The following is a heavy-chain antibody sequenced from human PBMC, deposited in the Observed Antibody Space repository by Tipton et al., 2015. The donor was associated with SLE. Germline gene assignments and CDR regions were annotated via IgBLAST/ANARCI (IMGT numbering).Heavy chain of an antibody. CDR1: GGSISSGSYY. CDR3: ARYLYSGYDSTRWFDP. J-gene: IGHJ5*02. Sequence: TLSLTCTVSGGSISSGSYYWSWIRQPAGKGLEWIGYIYTSGSTNYNPSLKSRVTISVDTSKNQFSLKLSSVTAADTAVYYCARYLYSGYDSTRWFDPWGQGTLVTVSS. D-gene: IGHD5-12*01. V-gene: IGHV4-61*09. CDR2: IYTSGST.